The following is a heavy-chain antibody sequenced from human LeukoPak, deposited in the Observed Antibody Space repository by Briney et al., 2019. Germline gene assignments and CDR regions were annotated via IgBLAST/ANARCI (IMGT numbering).Heavy chain of an antibody. J-gene: IGHJ4*02. Sequence: SETLSLTCAVYGGSFSGYYWSWIRQPPGKGLEWIGEINHSGSTNYNPSLKSRVTISVDTSKNRFSLKLSSVTAADTAVYYCARRSGVDDYWGQGTLVTVSS. CDR2: INHSGST. CDR1: GGSFSGYY. D-gene: IGHD3-10*01. CDR3: ARRSGVDDY. V-gene: IGHV4-34*01.